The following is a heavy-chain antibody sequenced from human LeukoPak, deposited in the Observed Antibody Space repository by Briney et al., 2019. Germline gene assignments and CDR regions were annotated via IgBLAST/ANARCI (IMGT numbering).Heavy chain of an antibody. CDR3: ARERNLEMAVAGTIFDY. Sequence: GGSLRLSCAASGFTFSSYSMNWVRQAPGKGLEWVSSISSSSSYIYYADSVKGRFTISRDNAKNSLYLQMNSLRGEDTAVYYCARERNLEMAVAGTIFDYWGQGTLVTVSS. CDR1: GFTFSSYS. D-gene: IGHD6-19*01. J-gene: IGHJ4*02. V-gene: IGHV3-21*01. CDR2: ISSSSSYI.